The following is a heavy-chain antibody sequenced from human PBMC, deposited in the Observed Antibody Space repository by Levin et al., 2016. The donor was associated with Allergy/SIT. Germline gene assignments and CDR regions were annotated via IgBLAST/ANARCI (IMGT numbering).Heavy chain of an antibody. Sequence: WVRQAPGQGLEWMGWINPHSGVTYYAQQFQGGVTMTRDASISAAYMELRRLTSADTAVYYCARDGGIEGVVVPASIPHYYFDYWAQGTLVTVSS. CDR3: ARDGGIEGVVVPASIPHYYFDY. CDR2: INPHSGVT. V-gene: IGHV1-2*02. D-gene: IGHD2-2*02. J-gene: IGHJ4*02.